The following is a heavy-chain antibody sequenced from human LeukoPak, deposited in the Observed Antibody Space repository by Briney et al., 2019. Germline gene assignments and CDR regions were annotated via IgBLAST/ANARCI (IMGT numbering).Heavy chain of an antibody. CDR1: GGSFSGYY. CDR3: ARRYYYDSSGSQSSPIDY. V-gene: IGHV4-34*01. CDR2: INHSGGT. D-gene: IGHD3-22*01. Sequence: SETLSLTCAVYGGSFSGYYWGWIRQPPGKGLEWIGEINHSGGTNYNPSLKSRVTISVDTSKNQFSLKLSSVTAADTAVYYCARRYYYDSSGSQSSPIDYWGQGTLVTVSS. J-gene: IGHJ4*02.